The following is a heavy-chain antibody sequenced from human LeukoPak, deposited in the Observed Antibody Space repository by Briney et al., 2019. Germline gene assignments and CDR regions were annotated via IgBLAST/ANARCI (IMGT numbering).Heavy chain of an antibody. J-gene: IGHJ6*02. CDR1: GGSISSGGYY. V-gene: IGHV4-31*03. CDR2: IYYSGST. D-gene: IGHD1-26*01. Sequence: PSQTLSLTCTVSGGSISSGGYYWSWIRQHPGKGLEWIGYIYYSGSTYYNPPLKSRVTISVDTSKNQFSLKLSSVTAADTAVYYCARDSGSYSHYYYYGMDVWGQGTTVTVSS. CDR3: ARDSGSYSHYYYYGMDV.